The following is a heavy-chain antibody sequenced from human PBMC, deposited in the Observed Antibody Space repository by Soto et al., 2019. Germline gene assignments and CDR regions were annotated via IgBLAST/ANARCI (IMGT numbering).Heavy chain of an antibody. V-gene: IGHV4-61*01. D-gene: IGHD6-19*01. CDR1: GGFVTSGSYY. J-gene: IGHJ3*02. CDR3: ARDRGPWLPRNAFHI. CDR2: IYYNGNT. Sequence: KTSETLSLTCNVSGGFVTSGSYYWSWIRQPPGKGLEWIGHIYYNGNTNYNPSLKSRVTISSDKSKNQFSLRLNSLTAVDTAVYYCARDRGPWLPRNAFHIWGLGTMVTVSS.